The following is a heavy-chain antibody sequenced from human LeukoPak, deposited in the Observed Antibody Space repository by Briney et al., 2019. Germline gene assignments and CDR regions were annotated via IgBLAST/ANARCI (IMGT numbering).Heavy chain of an antibody. CDR2: INNSGST. Sequence: PSETLSLTCAVYGASFSDSYWSWIRQSPEKGLEWIGEINNSGSTSYNPSLNSRVFMSVDRPKNQFSLRLTSVTAADTAVYYCARGRYGPRLGNWGQGTLVTVSS. CDR3: ARGRYGPRLGN. V-gene: IGHV4-34*01. J-gene: IGHJ4*02. CDR1: GASFSDSY. D-gene: IGHD3-16*01.